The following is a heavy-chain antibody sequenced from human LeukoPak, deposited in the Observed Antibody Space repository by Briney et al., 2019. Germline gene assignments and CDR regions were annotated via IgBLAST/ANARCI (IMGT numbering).Heavy chain of an antibody. CDR2: ISSSSSYI. CDR1: GFTSSSYR. D-gene: IGHD3-3*01. CDR3: ARVPSFWSGYLDY. Sequence: GGSLGSSCPAFGFTSSSYRRNWVGQLPGRGLDWVSSISSSSSYIYYADSVKGRFTISRDNAKNSLYLQMNSLRAEDTAVYYCARVPSFWSGYLDYWGQGTLVTVSS. J-gene: IGHJ4*02. V-gene: IGHV3-21*01.